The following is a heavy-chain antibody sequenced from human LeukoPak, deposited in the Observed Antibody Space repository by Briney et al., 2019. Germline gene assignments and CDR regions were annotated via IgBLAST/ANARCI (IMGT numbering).Heavy chain of an antibody. J-gene: IGHJ4*02. D-gene: IGHD6-6*01. V-gene: IGHV4-39*01. CDR3: ARHGTLYGSSSKFDN. CDR2: IDNRGNT. Sequence: PSQTLSLTCSVSGVSLSSSNSHWGWIRHPPGKGLEWVGSIDNRGNTYYNPSLKSRVTISVDTSKNQFSLKLSSVTAADTAVYYCARHGTLYGSSSKFDNWGQGTLVTVSS. CDR1: GVSLSSSNSH.